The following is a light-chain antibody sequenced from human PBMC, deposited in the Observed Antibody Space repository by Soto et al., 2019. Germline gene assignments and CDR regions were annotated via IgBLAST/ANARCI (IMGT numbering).Light chain of an antibody. CDR3: QQRSNWPIT. V-gene: IGKV3-11*01. CDR1: QSVSSY. Sequence: EIVLTQSPATLSLSPGVRGTLSCRASQSVSSYLAWYQQKPGQAPRLLIYDASNRATGIPARFSGSGSGTDFTLTISSLEPEDFAVYYCQQRSNWPITFGQGTRLEIK. CDR2: DAS. J-gene: IGKJ5*01.